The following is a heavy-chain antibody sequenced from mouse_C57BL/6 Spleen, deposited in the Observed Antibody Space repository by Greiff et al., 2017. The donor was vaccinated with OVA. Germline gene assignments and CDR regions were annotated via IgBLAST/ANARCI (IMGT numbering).Heavy chain of an antibody. CDR1: GYTFIDYN. CDR3: ARRVLRFMDY. CDR2: INPNNGGT. V-gene: IGHV1-18*01. J-gene: IGHJ4*01. Sequence: EVQLQQSGPELVKPGASVKIPCKASGYTFIDYNMDWVKQSHGKSLEWIGDINPNNGGTIYNQKFKGKATLTVDKSSSTAYMELRSLTSKDTAVYYCARRVLRFMDYWGQGTSVTVSS. D-gene: IGHD1-1*01.